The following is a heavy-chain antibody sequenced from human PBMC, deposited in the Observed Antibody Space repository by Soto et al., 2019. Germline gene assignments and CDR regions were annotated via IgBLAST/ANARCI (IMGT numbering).Heavy chain of an antibody. CDR3: ARDYSADGDYVRYYYYGMDV. V-gene: IGHV1-69*13. Sequence: SVKVPCKASGGTFSSYAISWVRQAPGQGLEWMGGIIPIFGTANYAQKFQGRVTITADESTSTAYMELSSLRSEDTAVYYCARDYSADGDYVRYYYYGMDVWGQGTTVTVSS. CDR2: IIPIFGTA. J-gene: IGHJ6*02. CDR1: GGTFSSYA. D-gene: IGHD4-17*01.